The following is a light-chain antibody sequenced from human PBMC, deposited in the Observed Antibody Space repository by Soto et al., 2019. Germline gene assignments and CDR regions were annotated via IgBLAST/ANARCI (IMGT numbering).Light chain of an antibody. V-gene: IGKV1-39*01. CDR2: AAS. CDR3: QQGYGTKWT. Sequence: DIQMTQSPSSLSASVGDRVTITCRASQSISSYLNWYQQKPGKAPKLLIYAASSMQSGVPSRFSGSGSGTYFPLTISNLKPEDVATYNCQQGYGTKWTFGQGTKVEIK. J-gene: IGKJ1*01. CDR1: QSISSY.